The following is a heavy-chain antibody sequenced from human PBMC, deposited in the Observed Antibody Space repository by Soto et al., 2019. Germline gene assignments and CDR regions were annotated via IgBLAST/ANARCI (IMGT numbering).Heavy chain of an antibody. J-gene: IGHJ3*01. D-gene: IGHD3-3*01. V-gene: IGHV1-69*08. Sequence: QVQLVQSGAEVKKPGSSVKVSCKAPGGTFSTYIISWVRQAPGQGLEWMGRIIPIPDITNYAQKFQGRVTITADKSTGTAYMELSSLRSEDTAVYCCAGDRITTRGDGFDLWGQGTRVTVSS. CDR1: GGTFSTYI. CDR2: IIPIPDIT. CDR3: AGDRITTRGDGFDL.